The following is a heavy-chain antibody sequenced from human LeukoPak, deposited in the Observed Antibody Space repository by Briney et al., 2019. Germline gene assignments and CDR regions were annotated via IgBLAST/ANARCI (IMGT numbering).Heavy chain of an antibody. CDR3: ARDGAFRIYDY. CDR2: IKQDESEK. CDR1: GFTFSSYW. J-gene: IGHJ4*02. V-gene: IGHV3-7*01. D-gene: IGHD3-3*02. Sequence: GGSLRLSCAASGFTFSSYWMTWVRQAPGKGREWVASIKQDESEKYYADSVKGRVTISRDNARNSLYLQMSSLRADDTAVYYCARDGAFRIYDYWGQGTLVTVSS.